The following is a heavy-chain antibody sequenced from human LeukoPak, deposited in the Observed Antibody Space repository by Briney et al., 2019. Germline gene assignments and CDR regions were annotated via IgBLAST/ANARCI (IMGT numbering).Heavy chain of an antibody. Sequence: NPSETLSLTCAVYGGSFSRYYWSWIRQSPGKGLERIAEIDHRGDTNYNPSVKSRVTISVDTSKNQFSLKVRSLSAADTAVYYCARGATISETGYFDFWGQGTLVTVSS. CDR3: ARGATISETGYFDF. V-gene: IGHV4-34*01. CDR2: IDHRGDT. J-gene: IGHJ4*03. D-gene: IGHD5-24*01. CDR1: GGSFSRYY.